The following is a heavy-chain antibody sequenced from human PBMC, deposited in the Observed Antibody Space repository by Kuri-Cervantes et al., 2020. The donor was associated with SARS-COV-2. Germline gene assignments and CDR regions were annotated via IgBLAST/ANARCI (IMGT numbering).Heavy chain of an antibody. V-gene: IGHV1-18*01. Sequence: ASVKVSCKASGYTFTRYGISWVRQAPGQGLEWMGWICAYNGNTNYAQKLQGRVTLTTDTSTSTAYMELRSLRSDDTAVYYCLRGRRGYSYLVADVWGKGTTVTVSS. CDR1: GYTFTRYG. CDR3: LRGRRGYSYLVADV. D-gene: IGHD5-18*01. CDR2: ICAYNGNT. J-gene: IGHJ6*04.